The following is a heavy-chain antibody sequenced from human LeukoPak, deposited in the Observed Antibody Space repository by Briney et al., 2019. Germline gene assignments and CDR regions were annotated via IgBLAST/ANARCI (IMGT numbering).Heavy chain of an antibody. CDR2: INPNSGNT. CDR3: ARAPPYYGDYVAGFDY. Sequence: ASVKVSCKASGYTFTSYDINWVRQATGQGLEWMGWINPNSGNTGYAQKFQGRVTMTRNTSISTAYMELSSLRSEDTAVYYCARAPPYYGDYVAGFDYWGQGTLVTVSS. V-gene: IGHV1-8*01. D-gene: IGHD4-17*01. CDR1: GYTFTSYD. J-gene: IGHJ4*02.